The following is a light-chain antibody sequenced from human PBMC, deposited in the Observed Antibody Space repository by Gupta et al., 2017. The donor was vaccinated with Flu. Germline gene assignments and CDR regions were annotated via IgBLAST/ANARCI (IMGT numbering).Light chain of an antibody. Sequence: GTLSLSPGERVTLSCRASQSLGTNYLAWYQQKPGQAPRLLIHGVSTRATGTPDRFSGSGSGTDFTLTITRLEPEDFAVYYCQHYGSSLFTFGHGARVDIK. CDR1: QSLGTNY. CDR2: GVS. V-gene: IGKV3-20*01. J-gene: IGKJ3*01. CDR3: QHYGSSLFT.